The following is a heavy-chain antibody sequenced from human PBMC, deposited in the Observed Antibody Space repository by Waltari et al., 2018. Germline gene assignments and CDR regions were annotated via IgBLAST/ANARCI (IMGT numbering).Heavy chain of an antibody. CDR1: GFTFSNYY. CDR3: VRDGLIHAADY. J-gene: IGHJ4*02. CDR2: INGDGSAK. V-gene: IGHV3-7*01. D-gene: IGHD2-15*01. Sequence: EVQLVESGGNLVQPGGSLRLSCVASGFTFSNYYLMWVRQAPGKGLEWVANINGDGSAKNYMDSVRGRFTIARDNAKNSVYMQLNSLIDDDTAVYYCVRDGLIHAADYWGQGTLVSVSS.